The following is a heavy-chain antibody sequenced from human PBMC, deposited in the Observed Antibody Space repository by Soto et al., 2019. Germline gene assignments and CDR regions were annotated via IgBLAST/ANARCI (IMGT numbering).Heavy chain of an antibody. CDR1: GGSFSGYY. Sequence: PSETLSLTCAVYGGSFSGYYWSWIRQPPGKGLEWIGEINHSGSTNYNPSLKSRVTISVDTSKNQFSLKLSSVTAADTAVYYCARGGRYYYDSSGYYLFDYWGQGTLVTVSS. V-gene: IGHV4-34*01. CDR3: ARGGRYYYDSSGYYLFDY. CDR2: INHSGST. D-gene: IGHD3-22*01. J-gene: IGHJ4*02.